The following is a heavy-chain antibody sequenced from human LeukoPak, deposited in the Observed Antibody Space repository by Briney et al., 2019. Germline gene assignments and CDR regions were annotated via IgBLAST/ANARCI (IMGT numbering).Heavy chain of an antibody. D-gene: IGHD2-2*02. J-gene: IGHJ5*02. V-gene: IGHV3-30-3*01. CDR2: GSNK. Sequence: GSNKSYADSVKGRFTISRDNSKNTLYLQMNSLRAEDTAVYYCARGAHYCSSTSCYNNWFDPWGQGTLVTVSS. CDR3: ARGAHYCSSTSCYNNWFDP.